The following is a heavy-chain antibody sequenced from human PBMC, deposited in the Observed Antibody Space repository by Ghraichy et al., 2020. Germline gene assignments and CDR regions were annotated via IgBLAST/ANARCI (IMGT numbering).Heavy chain of an antibody. D-gene: IGHD5-24*01. CDR2: IYYTGST. Sequence: SETLSRTCTVSGFSIRSAYYWAWIRQPPGKGPEWIGSIYYTGSTFDNPSLKSRVTLLIDTSKNQFSLNLGFVTAADTAVYYCARVRMAGTRQNWFDSWGQGTLVTVSS. V-gene: IGHV4-38-2*02. CDR1: GFSIRSAYY. J-gene: IGHJ5*01. CDR3: ARVRMAGTRQNWFDS.